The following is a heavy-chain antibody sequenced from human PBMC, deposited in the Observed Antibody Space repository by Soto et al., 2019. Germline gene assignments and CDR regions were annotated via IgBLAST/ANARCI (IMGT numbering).Heavy chain of an antibody. CDR3: ASTLYSYGLFDY. CDR1: GFTFSSYG. V-gene: IGHV3-33*01. J-gene: IGHJ4*02. CDR2: IWYDGSNK. Sequence: PGGSLRLSCAASGFTFSSYGMHWVRQAPGKGLEWVAVIWYDGSNKYYADSVKGRFTISRDNSKNTLYLQMNSLRAEDTAVYYCASTLYSYGLFDYWGQGTLVTVSS. D-gene: IGHD5-18*01.